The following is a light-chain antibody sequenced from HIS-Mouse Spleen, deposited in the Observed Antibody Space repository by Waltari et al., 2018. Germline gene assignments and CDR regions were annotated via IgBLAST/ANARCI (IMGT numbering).Light chain of an antibody. CDR1: NIGSTS. V-gene: IGLV3-21*02. J-gene: IGLJ3*02. Sequence: SYVLTQPPSVSVAPGQTARITCGGNNIGSTSLPWYQQKPGQAPGLVVYEDSDRPSGIPERFSGSNSGNTATLTISRVEAGDEADYYCQVWNSSSDHPVFGGGTKLTVL. CDR2: EDS. CDR3: QVWNSSSDHPV.